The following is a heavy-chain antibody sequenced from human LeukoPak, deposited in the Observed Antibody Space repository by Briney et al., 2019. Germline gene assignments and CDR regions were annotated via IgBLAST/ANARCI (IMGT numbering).Heavy chain of an antibody. Sequence: GGSLRLSCTASGYTFNNAWMSWVRQAPGQGLEWVGRIKSKTDGGATDYAAPVTGRFTISRDDSKNTLYLEMNSLKTEDTAVYYCTSGIGTIDLWGQGTLVTVSS. CDR1: GYTFNNAW. D-gene: IGHD1-1*01. V-gene: IGHV3-15*01. J-gene: IGHJ4*02. CDR2: IKSKTDGGAT. CDR3: TSGIGTIDL.